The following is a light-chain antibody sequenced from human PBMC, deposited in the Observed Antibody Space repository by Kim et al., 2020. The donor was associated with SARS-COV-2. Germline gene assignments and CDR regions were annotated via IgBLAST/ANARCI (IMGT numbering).Light chain of an antibody. Sequence: AAVEDRVTITCRASQDISRYLNWYQQKPGKAPKLLIYAASSLQSGVPSRFTGSGSETDFTLTITRLQPEDFATYYCQQTSSAQRTFGQGTKVDIK. CDR3: QQTSSAQRT. CDR2: AAS. V-gene: IGKV1-39*01. J-gene: IGKJ1*01. CDR1: QDISRY.